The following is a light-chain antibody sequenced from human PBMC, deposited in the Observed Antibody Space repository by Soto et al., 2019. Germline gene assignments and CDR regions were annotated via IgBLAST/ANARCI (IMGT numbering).Light chain of an antibody. V-gene: IGKV1-5*01. Sequence: DIQMTPSPSTLSASLGDRVTITCRASQSISSWLAWYQQKPGKAPKLLIYDDSSLESGVPSRFSGSGSGTEFTLTISSLEHDDFATYYCQQYNSYQGTVGQGPKVEIK. J-gene: IGKJ1*01. CDR1: QSISSW. CDR3: QQYNSYQGT. CDR2: DDS.